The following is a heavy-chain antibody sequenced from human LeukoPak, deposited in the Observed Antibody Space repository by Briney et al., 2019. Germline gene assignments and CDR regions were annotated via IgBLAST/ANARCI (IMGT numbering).Heavy chain of an antibody. V-gene: IGHV4-4*02. CDR2: IYFTGKT. J-gene: IGHJ4*02. Sequence: SETLSLTCGVSGGSISNTNWWSWVRQPPGKGLEWIGNIYFTGKTYYNPSLKSRVTVSLDSSKNQFSLTLSSVTAADTAVYYCARDRWLSSNAHDSWGQGTLVTVSS. CDR1: GGSISNTNW. CDR3: ARDRWLSSNAHDS. D-gene: IGHD4-23*01.